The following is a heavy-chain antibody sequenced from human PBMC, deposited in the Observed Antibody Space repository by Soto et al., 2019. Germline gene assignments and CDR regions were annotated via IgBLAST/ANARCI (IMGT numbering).Heavy chain of an antibody. V-gene: IGHV3-23*01. CDR3: ARWSYLDY. CDR2: ISGSDGKT. Sequence: GGSLRLSCAASGFSFGSYALSWVRQAPGKGLEWVSTISGSDGKTFYADSVKGRFSISRDTSQITLYLQMNGLRADDTAMYYCARWSYLDYWGQGTRVTGSS. D-gene: IGHD3-3*01. J-gene: IGHJ4*02. CDR1: GFSFGSYA.